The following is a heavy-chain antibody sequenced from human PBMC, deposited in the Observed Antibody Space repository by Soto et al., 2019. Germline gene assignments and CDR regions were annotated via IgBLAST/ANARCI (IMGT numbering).Heavy chain of an antibody. CDR1: GDSISSTHW. CDR3: ATLPPRIVVTILPIPS. D-gene: IGHD2-21*01. J-gene: IGHJ4*02. Sequence: QVQLRQSGPRLARPSGTLSLTCVVSGDSISSTHWWTWVRQTPGTGLEWIGEVYHTGSTKYNPSLKNRVTISLAKSNNQFSLNLKSLTAADTAVYSCATLPPRIVVTILPIPSWGQGTQVTVSS. CDR2: VYHTGST. V-gene: IGHV4-4*02.